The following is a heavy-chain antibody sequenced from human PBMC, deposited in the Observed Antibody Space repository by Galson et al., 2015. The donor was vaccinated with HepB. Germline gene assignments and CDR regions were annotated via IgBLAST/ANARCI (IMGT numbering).Heavy chain of an antibody. J-gene: IGHJ6*02. CDR3: ARDLRVDIKQWLVPYYYYGMDV. CDR2: ISSSSSYI. CDR1: GFTFSSYS. V-gene: IGHV3-21*01. Sequence: SLRLSCAASGFTFSSYSMNWVRQAPGKGLEWVSSISSSSSYIYYADSVKGRFTISRDNAKNSLYLQMNSLRAEDTAVYYCARDLRVDIKQWLVPYYYYGMDVWGQGTTVTVSS. D-gene: IGHD6-19*01.